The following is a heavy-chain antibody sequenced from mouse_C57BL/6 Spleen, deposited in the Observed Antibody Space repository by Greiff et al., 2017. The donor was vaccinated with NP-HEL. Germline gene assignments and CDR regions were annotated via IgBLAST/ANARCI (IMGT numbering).Heavy chain of an antibody. V-gene: IGHV1-59*01. J-gene: IGHJ1*03. CDR2: IDPSASYT. D-gene: IGHD1-1*01. CDR3: ARNPDDGSSYGDVDV. Sequence: QVQLQQPGAELVRPGTSVKLSCKASGYTFTSYWMPWVKQRPGQGLEWIGVIDPSASYTNYNQKFKGKATLTVDTSSSTAAMQLSSRTSADAAVYYGARNPDDGSSYGDVDVWGTGTTVTVSS. CDR1: GYTFTSYW.